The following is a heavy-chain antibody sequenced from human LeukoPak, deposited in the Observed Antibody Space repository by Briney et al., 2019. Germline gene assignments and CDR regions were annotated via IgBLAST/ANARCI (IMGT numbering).Heavy chain of an antibody. J-gene: IGHJ4*02. CDR1: GFTVSSNY. D-gene: IGHD3-22*01. V-gene: IGHV3-53*01. CDR3: AREYYYDSSGYYLFDY. CDR2: IYSGGST. Sequence: GGSLRLSCAASGFTVSSNYMGWVRQAPGKGLEWVSVIYSGGSTYYADSVKGRFTISRDNSKNTLYLQMNSLRAEDTAVYYCAREYYYDSSGYYLFDYWGQGTLVTVSS.